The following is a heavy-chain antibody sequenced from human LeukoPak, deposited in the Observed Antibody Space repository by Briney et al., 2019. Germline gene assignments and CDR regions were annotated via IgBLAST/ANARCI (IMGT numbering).Heavy chain of an antibody. Sequence: GGSLRLSCAASGFTFSSYEMNWVRQAPGKGLEWVSYISRSGSTIYYADSVKGRFTISRDNAKNSLYLQMNSLRAEDTAVYYCASLLAQDAFDIWGQGTMVTVSS. CDR2: ISRSGSTI. V-gene: IGHV3-48*03. CDR1: GFTFSSYE. CDR3: ASLLAQDAFDI. D-gene: IGHD2-15*01. J-gene: IGHJ3*02.